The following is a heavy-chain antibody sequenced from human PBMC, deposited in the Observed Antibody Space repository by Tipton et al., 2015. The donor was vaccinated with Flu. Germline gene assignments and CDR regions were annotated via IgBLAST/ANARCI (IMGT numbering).Heavy chain of an antibody. CDR1: GGSISSYY. Sequence: TLSLTCTVSGGSISSYYWSWIRQPPGKGLEWIGYIYYSGSTNYNPSLKSRVTMSVDTSKNQFSLQLSSVTAADTAVYYCARGRDTAMAYFDYWGRGTLVTVSS. CDR3: ARGRDTAMAYFDY. D-gene: IGHD5-18*01. V-gene: IGHV4-59*01. CDR2: IYYSGST. J-gene: IGHJ4*02.